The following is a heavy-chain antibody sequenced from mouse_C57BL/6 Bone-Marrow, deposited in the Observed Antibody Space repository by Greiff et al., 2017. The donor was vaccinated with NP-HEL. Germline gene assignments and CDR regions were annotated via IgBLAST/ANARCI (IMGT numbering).Heavy chain of an antibody. CDR3: AREEGMRYCAMDY. CDR2: IYPRSGNT. V-gene: IGHV1-81*01. CDR1: GYTFTSYG. Sequence: QVQLKQSGAELARPGASVKLSCKASGYTFTSYGISWVKQRTGQGLEWIGEIYPRSGNTYYNEKFKGKATLTADKSSSTAYMELRSLTSEDSAVYFCAREEGMRYCAMDYWGQGTSVTVSS. J-gene: IGHJ4*01.